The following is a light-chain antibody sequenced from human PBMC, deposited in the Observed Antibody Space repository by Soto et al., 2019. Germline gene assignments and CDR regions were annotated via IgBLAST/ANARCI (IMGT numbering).Light chain of an antibody. CDR2: AAS. Sequence: ILLTQSPSSLSASVGDRVTITCRASQGIDTSLAWSQHKPGKAPKLLIYAASSLQSGVPSRFSGSGSGTDFTLTISSLQPEDFATYYCQQLNSYPLTFGGGTKVDIK. CDR3: QQLNSYPLT. V-gene: IGKV1-9*01. J-gene: IGKJ4*01. CDR1: QGIDTS.